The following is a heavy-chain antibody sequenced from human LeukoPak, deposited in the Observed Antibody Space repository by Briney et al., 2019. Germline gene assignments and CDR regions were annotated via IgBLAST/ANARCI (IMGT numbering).Heavy chain of an antibody. CDR1: GGSISSYY. Sequence: PSETLSLTCTVSGGSISSYYWSWIRQPPGKGLEWIGYIYYSGSTNYNPSLKSRVTISVDTSKNQFSLKLSPLTAADTAVYYCARGTYGSSWQLEHFNYWGQGTLVTVSS. V-gene: IGHV4-59*01. D-gene: IGHD6-13*01. J-gene: IGHJ4*02. CDR2: IYYSGST. CDR3: ARGTYGSSWQLEHFNY.